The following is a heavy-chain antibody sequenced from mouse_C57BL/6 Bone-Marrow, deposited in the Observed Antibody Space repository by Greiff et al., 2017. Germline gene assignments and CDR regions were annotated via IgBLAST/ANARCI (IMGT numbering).Heavy chain of an antibody. J-gene: IGHJ3*01. CDR2: IDPENGDT. CDR1: GFNIKDDY. V-gene: IGHV14-4*01. D-gene: IGHD1-1*01. CDR3: STRVLSSGSSPSWFAY. Sequence: VQLKESGAELVRPGASVKLSCTASGFNIKDDYMHWVKQRPEQGLEWIGWIDPENGDTEYASKFQGKATITADTSSNTAYLQLSSLTSVATAVSFSSTRVLSSGSSPSWFAYSVPSTLLTFSA.